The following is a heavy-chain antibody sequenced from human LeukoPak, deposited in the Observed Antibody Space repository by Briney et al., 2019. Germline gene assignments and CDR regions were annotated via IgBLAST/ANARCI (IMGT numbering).Heavy chain of an antibody. V-gene: IGHV3-30*02. CDR3: AKDKYSPVRSMSEAAYYFDF. Sequence: PGGSLRLSCAASGFTFSSYGMHWVRQAPGKGLEWVAFIRYDGSNKYYADSVKGRFAISRDNAKNSLYLQMNSLGAEDTAVYLCAKDKYSPVRSMSEAAYYFDFWGPGTLVTVSS. CDR1: GFTFSSYG. D-gene: IGHD6-13*01. J-gene: IGHJ4*02. CDR2: IRYDGSNK.